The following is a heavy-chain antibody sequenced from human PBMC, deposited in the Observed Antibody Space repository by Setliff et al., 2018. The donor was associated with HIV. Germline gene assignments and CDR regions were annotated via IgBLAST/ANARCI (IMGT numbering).Heavy chain of an antibody. D-gene: IGHD3-10*01. CDR3: ARDRVESLWSGELNYMDV. Sequence: GGSLRLSCAASGFTFSDYYMSWIRQAPGKGLEWVALIWYDGSDKYYGDSAKGRFTIYRDNSKNTLYLQMNSLRAEDTAVYYCARDRVESLWSGELNYMDVWGKGTTVTVSS. CDR1: GFTFSDYY. J-gene: IGHJ6*04. CDR2: IWYDGSDK. V-gene: IGHV3-33*08.